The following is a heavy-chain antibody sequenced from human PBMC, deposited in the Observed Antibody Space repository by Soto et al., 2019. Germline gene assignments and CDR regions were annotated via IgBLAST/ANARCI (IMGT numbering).Heavy chain of an antibody. J-gene: IGHJ4*02. V-gene: IGHV1-18*01. CDR2: ISAYNGNT. D-gene: IGHD3-3*01. Sequence: ASVKVSCKPSGYTFTSYCISWVLQAPGQGLEWMGWISAYNGNTNYAQKLQGRVTMTTDTSTSTAYMELRSLRSDDTAVYYCARDYASYDFWSGSPDYWGQGTLVTVSS. CDR3: ARDYASYDFWSGSPDY. CDR1: GYTFTSYC.